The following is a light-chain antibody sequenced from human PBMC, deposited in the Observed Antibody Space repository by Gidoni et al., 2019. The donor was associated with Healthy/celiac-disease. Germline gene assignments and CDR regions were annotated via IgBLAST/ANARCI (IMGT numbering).Light chain of an antibody. CDR1: QSLLHSNGYNY. Sequence: DIVMTQSPLSQPVTPGEPASIPCRSSQSLLHSNGYNYLDWYLQKPGQSPQLLIYLGSNRASGVPDRFSGSGSGTDFTLKISRVEAEDVGVYYCMQALQTPRTFXQXTKVEIK. V-gene: IGKV2-28*01. CDR2: LGS. CDR3: MQALQTPRT. J-gene: IGKJ1*01.